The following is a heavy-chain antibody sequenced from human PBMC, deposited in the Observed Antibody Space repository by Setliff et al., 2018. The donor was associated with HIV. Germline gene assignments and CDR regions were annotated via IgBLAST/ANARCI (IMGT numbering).Heavy chain of an antibody. J-gene: IGHJ3*02. D-gene: IGHD1-7*01. Sequence: SETLSLTCGVSSYSISGGYYWGWIRQPPGKGLEWIGSIYHSGSAYYNPSLKSRVTISVDTSKNQFSLKMSFLTAADTAVYYCARHGGITGTTDAFDIWGQGTMVTVSS. CDR2: IYHSGSA. CDR3: ARHGGITGTTDAFDI. V-gene: IGHV4-38-2*01. CDR1: SYSISGGYY.